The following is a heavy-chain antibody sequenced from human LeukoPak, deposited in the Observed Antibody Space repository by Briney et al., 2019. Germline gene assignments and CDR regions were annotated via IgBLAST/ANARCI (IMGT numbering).Heavy chain of an antibody. CDR1: GFTVSNNF. D-gene: IGHD6-13*01. Sequence: GGSLRLSCAASGFTVSNNFVTWVRQAPGKGLEWVSIIYSGGGTDYADSVKGRFTISRDNSKNTVYLQMNSLRAEDTAVYHCARKSLGITAAGTFSGSWGQGTLVTVSS. CDR3: ARKSLGITAAGTFSGS. V-gene: IGHV3-53*01. CDR2: IYSGGGT. J-gene: IGHJ5*02.